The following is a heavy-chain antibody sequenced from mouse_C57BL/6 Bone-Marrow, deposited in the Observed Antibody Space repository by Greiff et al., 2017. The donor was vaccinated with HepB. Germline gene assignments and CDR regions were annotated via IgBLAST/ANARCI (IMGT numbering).Heavy chain of an antibody. CDR2: IYPGSGNT. J-gene: IGHJ1*03. Sequence: QVQLKESGAELVRPGASVKLSCKASGYTFTDYYINWVKQRPGQGLEWIARIYPGSGNTYYNEKFKGKATMTAEKSSSTAYMQLSSLTSEDSAVYFCARRGVPWYFDVWGTGTTVTVSS. CDR1: GYTFTDYY. V-gene: IGHV1-76*01. CDR3: ARRGVPWYFDV.